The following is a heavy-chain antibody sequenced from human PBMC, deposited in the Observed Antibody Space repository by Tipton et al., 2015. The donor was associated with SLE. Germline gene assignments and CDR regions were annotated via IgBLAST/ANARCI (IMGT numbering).Heavy chain of an antibody. D-gene: IGHD5-24*01. V-gene: IGHV4-34*01. Sequence: LRLSCAVYGGSFSGYYWSWIRQPPGKGLEWIGEINHGGSTNYNPSLKSRVTISVDTPKKQFSLKLSSVTAADTAVYYCARGADGYNQGYWGQGTLVTVSS. J-gene: IGHJ4*02. CDR3: ARGADGYNQGY. CDR2: INHGGST. CDR1: GGSFSGYY.